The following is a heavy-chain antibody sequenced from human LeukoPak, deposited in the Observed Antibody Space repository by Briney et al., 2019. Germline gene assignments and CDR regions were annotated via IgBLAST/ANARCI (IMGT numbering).Heavy chain of an antibody. CDR2: IRYDGSNK. CDR3: AKDRYFDLVNFDY. J-gene: IGHJ4*02. V-gene: IGHV3-30*02. D-gene: IGHD3-9*01. CDR1: GFTFSSYG. Sequence: AGGSLRLSCAASGFTFSSYGMHWVRQAPGKGLEWVAFIRYDGSNKYYADSVKGRFTISRDNSKNTLYLQMNSLRAEDTAVYYCAKDRYFDLVNFDYWGQGTLVTVSS.